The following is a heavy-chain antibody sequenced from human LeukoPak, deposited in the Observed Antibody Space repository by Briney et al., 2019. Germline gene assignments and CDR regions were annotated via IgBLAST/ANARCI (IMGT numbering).Heavy chain of an antibody. CDR3: ARGCWKDVCYTVLDY. D-gene: IGHD2-8*01. V-gene: IGHV3-30*03. CDR1: GFTFRSHG. Sequence: GGSLRLSCAASGFTFRSHGMHWVRQAPGKGLEWVAVISYDGSDKWIPDSVKGRFTISRDNSEDKLYLQMNSLRPEDTAVYYCARGCWKDVCYTVLDYWGQGTLVTVSS. J-gene: IGHJ4*02. CDR2: ISYDGSDK.